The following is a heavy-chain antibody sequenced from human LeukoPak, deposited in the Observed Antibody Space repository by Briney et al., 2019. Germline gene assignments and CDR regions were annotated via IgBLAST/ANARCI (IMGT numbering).Heavy chain of an antibody. J-gene: IGHJ4*02. CDR3: ALSSGEGFDY. V-gene: IGHV4-59*01. Sequence: SETLSLTCTVSGGSISSYYWSWIRQPPGKGLEWIGYIYYSGSTNSNPSLKSRVTISVDTSKNQFSLKLSSVTAADTAVYYCALSSGEGFDYWGQGTLVTVSS. CDR2: IYYSGST. CDR1: GGSISSYY. D-gene: IGHD6-19*01.